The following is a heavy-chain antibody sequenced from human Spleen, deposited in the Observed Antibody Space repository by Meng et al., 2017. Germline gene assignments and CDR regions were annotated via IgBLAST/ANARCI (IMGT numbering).Heavy chain of an antibody. CDR1: GGSLSGYY. Sequence: VQLQQWGAGLLKPSETLSLTCAVFGGSLSGYYCNWFRQPPGKGLEWIGFIYYSGTNYSPSLKSRVSISVDPSKNQFSLNLTSVTAADTAVYYCARGGASSKWFDPWGQGTLVTVSS. D-gene: IGHD2/OR15-2a*01. V-gene: IGHV4-34*11. CDR3: ARGGASSKWFDP. CDR2: IYYSGT. J-gene: IGHJ5*02.